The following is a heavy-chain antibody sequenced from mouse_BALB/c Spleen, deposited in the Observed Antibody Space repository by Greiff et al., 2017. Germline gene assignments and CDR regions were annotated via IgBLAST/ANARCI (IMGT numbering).Heavy chain of an antibody. V-gene: IGHV14-1*02. CDR3: ARGYGSRRYYAMDY. CDR1: GFNIKDYY. CDR2: IDPENGNT. D-gene: IGHD1-1*01. J-gene: IGHJ4*01. Sequence: VQLKQSGAELVRPGALVKLSCKASGFNIKDYYMHWVKQRPEQGLEWIGWIDPENGNTIYDPKFQGKASITADTSSNTAYLQLSSLTSEDTAVYYCARGYGSRRYYAMDYWGQGTSVTVSS.